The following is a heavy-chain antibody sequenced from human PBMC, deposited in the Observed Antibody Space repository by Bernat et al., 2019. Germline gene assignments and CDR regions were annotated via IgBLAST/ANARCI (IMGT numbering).Heavy chain of an antibody. V-gene: IGHV6-1*01. CDR1: GDSVSSNSAA. D-gene: IGHD2-15*01. J-gene: IGHJ6*02. CDR3: ARGGGYCSGGSCYYYYYGMDV. CDR2: TYYRSKWYN. Sequence: QAQLQQSGPGLVKPSQTLSLTCAISGDSVSSNSAAWNWIRQSPSRGLEWLGRTYYRSKWYNDYAVSVKSRITINPDTSKNQFSLQLNSVTPEDTAVYYCARGGGYCSGGSCYYYYYGMDVWGQGTTVTVSS.